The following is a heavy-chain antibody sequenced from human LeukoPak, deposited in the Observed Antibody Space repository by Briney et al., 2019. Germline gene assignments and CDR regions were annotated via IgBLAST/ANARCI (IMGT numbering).Heavy chain of an antibody. D-gene: IGHD6-6*01. Sequence: GASVKVSCKASAYTFISHGISWMRLAPGQGLEWMGWISAYNGDTNYAQKFQGRVTMTRDTSISTAYMELSRLRSDDTAVYYCASSHSSSSGLDYWGQGTLVTVSS. CDR3: ASSHSSSSGLDY. CDR1: AYTFISHG. J-gene: IGHJ4*02. CDR2: ISAYNGDT. V-gene: IGHV1-18*01.